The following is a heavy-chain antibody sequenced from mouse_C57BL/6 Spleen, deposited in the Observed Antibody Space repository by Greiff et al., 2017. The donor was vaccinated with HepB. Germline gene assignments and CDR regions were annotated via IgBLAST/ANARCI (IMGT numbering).Heavy chain of an antibody. CDR1: GYTFTDYN. CDR3: ARWGLRGAMDY. V-gene: IGHV1-22*01. Sequence: EVKLVESGPELVKPGASVKMSCKASGYTFTDYNMHWVKQSHGKSLEWIGYINPNNGGTSYNQKFKGKATLTVNKSSSTAYMELRSLTSEDSAVYYCARWGLRGAMDYWGQGTSVTVSS. J-gene: IGHJ4*01. D-gene: IGHD2-4*01. CDR2: INPNNGGT.